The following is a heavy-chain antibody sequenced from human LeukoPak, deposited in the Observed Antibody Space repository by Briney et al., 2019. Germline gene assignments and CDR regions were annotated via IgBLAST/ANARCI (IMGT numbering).Heavy chain of an antibody. D-gene: IGHD4-17*01. V-gene: IGHV1-69*13. CDR2: IIPIFGTA. CDR3: ARNDYGDYVGEYYFDY. CDR1: GGTFSSYA. Sequence: SVKVSCTASGGTFSSYAISWVRQAPGQGLEWMGGIIPIFGTANYAQKFQGRVTITADESTSTAYMELSSLRSEDTAVYYCARNDYGDYVGEYYFDYWGQGTLVAVSS. J-gene: IGHJ4*02.